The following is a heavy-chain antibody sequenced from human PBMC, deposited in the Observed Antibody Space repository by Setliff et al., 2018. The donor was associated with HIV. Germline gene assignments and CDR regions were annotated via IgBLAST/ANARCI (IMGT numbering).Heavy chain of an antibody. Sequence: ASVKVSCKASGYTFTGDYINWVRQAPGQGLEWMGWINPNSGGTNYAQKFQGRVTMTRDTSINTAYMELNRLLYDDTALYYCVKGAGGYYDFWSQGTLVTVSS. V-gene: IGHV1-2*02. J-gene: IGHJ4*02. D-gene: IGHD2-15*01. CDR1: GYTFTGDY. CDR3: VKGAGGYYDF. CDR2: INPNSGGT.